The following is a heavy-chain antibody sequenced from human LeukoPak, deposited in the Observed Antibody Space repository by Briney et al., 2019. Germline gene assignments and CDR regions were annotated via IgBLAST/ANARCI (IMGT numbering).Heavy chain of an antibody. CDR3: ARAPSWGGLSSGSYYFDY. Sequence: GASVTVSCKASGYTFTSYGINWVRQATGQGLEWMGWMNPNSGNTGYAQKFQGRVTITRNTSISTAYMELSSLRSDDTAVYYCARAPSWGGLSSGSYYFDYWGQGTLVTVSS. CDR1: GYTFTSYG. D-gene: IGHD6-19*01. CDR2: MNPNSGNT. J-gene: IGHJ4*02. V-gene: IGHV1-8*03.